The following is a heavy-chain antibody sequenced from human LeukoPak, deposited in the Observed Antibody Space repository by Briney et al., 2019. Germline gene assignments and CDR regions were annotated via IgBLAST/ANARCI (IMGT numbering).Heavy chain of an antibody. J-gene: IGHJ4*01. CDR2: IRQDGSEK. CDR3: ARDGTAAGLYFDL. D-gene: IGHD6-13*01. Sequence: GGSLRLSCEVSGFTFTDYWMNWIRQAPGKGPEWVASIRQDGSEKTYVDSVKGRFTISRDNTKNSLSLQLNGLRAEDTAVYYCARDGTAAGLYFDLWGQGTLVTVSS. V-gene: IGHV3-7*01. CDR1: GFTFTDYW.